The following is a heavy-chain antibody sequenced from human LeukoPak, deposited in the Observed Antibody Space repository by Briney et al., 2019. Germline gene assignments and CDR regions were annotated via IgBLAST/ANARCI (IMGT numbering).Heavy chain of an antibody. CDR1: GFTFSNTW. V-gene: IGHV3-15*01. J-gene: IGHJ4*02. CDR2: IKSKPDGGTT. CDR3: TTDRPDY. Sequence: PGRSLRLSCAASGFTFSNTWMSWVRQAPGKGLEWVGRIKSKPDGGTTDYAAPVKGRFTISRDDSKNTLYLQMNSLKTEDTAVYYCTTDRPDYWGRGTLVTVSS.